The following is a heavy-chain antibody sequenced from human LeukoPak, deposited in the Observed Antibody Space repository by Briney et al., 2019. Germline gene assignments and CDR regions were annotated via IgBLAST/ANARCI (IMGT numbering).Heavy chain of an antibody. Sequence: KPGGSLRLSCAASGFTFSDYYMSWVRQAPGRGLEWVSSISGDSRFIYYADSVKGRFTISRDDAENSLYLQMNSLRAEDTAIYYCAREGHISTSFEANWFDPWGQGTLVTVSS. D-gene: IGHD3-9*01. J-gene: IGHJ5*02. CDR1: GFTFSDYY. CDR3: AREGHISTSFEANWFDP. CDR2: ISGDSRFI. V-gene: IGHV3-11*06.